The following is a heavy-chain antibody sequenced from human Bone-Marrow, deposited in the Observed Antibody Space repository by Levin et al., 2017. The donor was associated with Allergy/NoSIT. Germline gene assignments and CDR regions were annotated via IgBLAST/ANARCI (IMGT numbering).Heavy chain of an antibody. Sequence: GESLKISCAASGFTFSSYGMHWFRQAPGKGLEWVAVIWYDGSNKYYADSVTGRFTISRDNYKNTLYLQMNSLRVEEMAGYCCAREPRPSAYFDYWGQGTLVTVSS. D-gene: IGHD2-2*01. CDR1: GFTFSSYG. CDR3: AREPRPSAYFDY. V-gene: IGHV3-33*01. CDR2: IWYDGSNK. J-gene: IGHJ4*02.